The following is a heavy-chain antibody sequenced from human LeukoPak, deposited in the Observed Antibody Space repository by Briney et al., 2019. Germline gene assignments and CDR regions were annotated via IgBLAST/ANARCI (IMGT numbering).Heavy chain of an antibody. J-gene: IGHJ4*02. CDR2: ISTYNGNT. V-gene: IGHV1-18*01. D-gene: IGHD1-14*01. CDR3: ARDLGHCRNVICSSSAY. Sequence: AASVKVSCKGSGYTFDRYGVTWVRQAPGQGLEWMGWISTYNGNTTDAQKIQGRVTMTTDTSTNTVYMDLRSLRSDDTAVYYCARDLGHCRNVICSSSAYWGRGTLVTVSS. CDR1: GYTFDRYG.